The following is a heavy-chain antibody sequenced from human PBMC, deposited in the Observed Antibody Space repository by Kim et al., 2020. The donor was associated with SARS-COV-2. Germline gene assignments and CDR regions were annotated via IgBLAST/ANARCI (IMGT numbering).Heavy chain of an antibody. CDR2: ITNSGNST. Sequence: GGSLRLSCSASGFSFKTYAMHWVRQAPGKGFEYISGITNSGNSTYYSDSVKGRFFISRDNAAAMLFLQMSRLGPDDKAVYFCVKQDTGTAPGSTWPYFD. V-gene: IGHV3-64D*06. J-gene: IGHJ4*01. D-gene: IGHD1-26*01. CDR3: VKQDTGTAPGSTWPYFD. CDR1: GFSFKTYA.